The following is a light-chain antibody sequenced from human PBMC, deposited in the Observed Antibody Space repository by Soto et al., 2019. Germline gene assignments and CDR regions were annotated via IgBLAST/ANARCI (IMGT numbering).Light chain of an antibody. Sequence: QLTQSPSSLSASVGDRVTITCRASQGISSYLAWYQQKPGKAPKLLIYAASTLQSGVPSRFSGGGSGTDFTLTISSLQPEDFATYYCQQLNSYPPKVTFGPGTKVDIK. J-gene: IGKJ3*01. V-gene: IGKV1-9*01. CDR2: AAS. CDR3: QQLNSYPPKVT. CDR1: QGISSY.